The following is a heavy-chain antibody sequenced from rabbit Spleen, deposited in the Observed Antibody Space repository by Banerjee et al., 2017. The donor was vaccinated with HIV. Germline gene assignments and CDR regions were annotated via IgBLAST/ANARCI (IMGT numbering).Heavy chain of an antibody. Sequence: EESGGDLVKPGASLTLTCTASGIDFSGYGISWVRQVPGKGLEWIAYIYPDYASTDYASWVNGRFTISLDNAQNTVFLQMTSLTAADTATYFCARDLAGVIGWNFGWWGPGTLVTVS. CDR1: GIDFSGYG. V-gene: IGHV1S47*01. D-gene: IGHD4-1*01. CDR3: ARDLAGVIGWNFGW. CDR2: IYPDYAST. J-gene: IGHJ4*01.